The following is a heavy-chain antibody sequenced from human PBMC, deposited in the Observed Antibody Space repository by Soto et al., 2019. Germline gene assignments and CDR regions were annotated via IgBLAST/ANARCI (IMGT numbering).Heavy chain of an antibody. CDR2: ISSSSSTI. CDR3: ARDGIAARGGFDY. Sequence: EVQLVESGGGLVQPGGSLRLSCAASGVTFSSYSMNWVRQAPEKGLEWVSYISSSSSTIYYADSVKGRYTISRDKAKNALDLQLNRLRDEDTAVYYCARDGIAARGGFDYWDQGTLGTVSS. J-gene: IGHJ4*02. D-gene: IGHD6-6*01. V-gene: IGHV3-48*02. CDR1: GVTFSSYS.